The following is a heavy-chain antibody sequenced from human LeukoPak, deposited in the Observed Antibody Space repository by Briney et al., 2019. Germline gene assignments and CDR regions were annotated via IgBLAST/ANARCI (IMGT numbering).Heavy chain of an antibody. CDR3: ASGGNSGYDSSDY. V-gene: IGHV3-21*01. D-gene: IGHD3-22*01. J-gene: IGHJ4*02. CDR1: GFTFSSYS. Sequence: GGSLRLSCAASGFTFSSYSMNWVRQAPGKGLEWVSSISSSSSYIYYADSVKGRFTTSRDNAKNSLYLQMNSLRAGDTAVYYCASGGNSGYDSSDYWGQGTLVTVSS. CDR2: ISSSSSYI.